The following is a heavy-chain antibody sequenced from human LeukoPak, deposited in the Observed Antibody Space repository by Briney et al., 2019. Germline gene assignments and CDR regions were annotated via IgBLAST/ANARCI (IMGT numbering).Heavy chain of an antibody. D-gene: IGHD3-22*01. J-gene: IGHJ4*02. Sequence: PSETLSLTCTVSGASVNSGSNYWSWIRQPPGKGLEWLGYIYYTGATNYNPSLMRRVTMSVDTSRNQSSLTLNSVTAADTAVYYCTRESFDRSRYYYSDSWGQGALVTVSS. CDR3: TRESFDRSRYYYSDS. CDR2: IYYTGAT. CDR1: GASVNSGSNY. V-gene: IGHV4-61*01.